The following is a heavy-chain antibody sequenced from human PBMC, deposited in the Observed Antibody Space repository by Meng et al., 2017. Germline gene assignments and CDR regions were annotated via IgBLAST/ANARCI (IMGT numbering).Heavy chain of an antibody. V-gene: IGHV3-11*04. CDR1: GFTFSDYY. CDR3: ARERMGGNSVDY. CDR2: ISSSCSTI. J-gene: IGHJ4*02. Sequence: GESLKISCAASGFTFSDYYMSWIRQAPGQGLEWVSYISSSCSTIYYADSVKGRFTISRDNAKNSLYLQMNSLRAEDTSVYYCARERMGGNSVDYWGQGTLVTVSS. D-gene: IGHD4-23*01.